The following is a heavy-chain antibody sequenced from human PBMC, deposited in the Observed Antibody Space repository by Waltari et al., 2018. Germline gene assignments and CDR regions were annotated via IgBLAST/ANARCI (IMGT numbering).Heavy chain of an antibody. CDR2: IYYRWST. V-gene: IGHV4-59*11. CDR3: AREGQPLPHGGAFDI. Sequence: QVQLQESGPGLVKPSETLSLTCTVSGGSISSHYWSWIRQPPGKGLEWIGYIYYRWSTNYNPSLKSRVTISVDTSKNQFSLKLSSVTAADTAVYYCAREGQPLPHGGAFDIWGQGTMVTVSS. D-gene: IGHD2-2*01. J-gene: IGHJ3*02. CDR1: GGSISSHY.